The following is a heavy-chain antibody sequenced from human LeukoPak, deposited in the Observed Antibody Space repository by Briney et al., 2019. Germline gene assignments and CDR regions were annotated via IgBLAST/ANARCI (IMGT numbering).Heavy chain of an antibody. CDR1: GGSFSTYY. J-gene: IGHJ5*02. D-gene: IGHD6-13*01. V-gene: IGHV4-34*01. CDR3: ASTGDSSSSNWIAP. CDR2: INHSGST. Sequence: SETLSLTCAVYGGSFSTYYWSWIRQPPGKGLEWIGEINHSGSTNYNPSLKSQVTISVDTSKNQFSLKLSSVTAADTAVYYCASTGDSSSSNWIAPWGQGTLVTVSS.